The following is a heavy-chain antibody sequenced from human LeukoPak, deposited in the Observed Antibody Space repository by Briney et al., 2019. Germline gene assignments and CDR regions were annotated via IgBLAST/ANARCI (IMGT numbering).Heavy chain of an antibody. CDR2: IKSKTDGGTR. D-gene: IGHD5-24*01. V-gene: IGHV3-15*01. J-gene: IGHJ4*02. CDR3: FTFTAVSRWLFGS. CDR1: GFTLSNAC. Sequence: GGALRLSCAHSGFTLSNACITWVRQAPPKGRAWVGLIKSKTDGGTREYAAPVNGRFIISIDDSKSTLYLQMNSLKPEDTAVCYCFTFTAVSRWLFGSWGQGTLVTVSS.